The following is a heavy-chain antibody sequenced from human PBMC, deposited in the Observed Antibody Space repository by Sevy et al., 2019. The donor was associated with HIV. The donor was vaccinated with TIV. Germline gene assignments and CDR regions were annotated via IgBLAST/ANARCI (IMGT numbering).Heavy chain of an antibody. Sequence: GGSLRLSCAASGFTFSNYAMHWVRQSPGKGLEWVAVISYDGSYNNYADSVKGRFTISRDDSKNTLYLQMISLRPEDTAAYYCARGLYLGYSSSWYYFDSWGQGIRVTVSS. D-gene: IGHD6-13*01. J-gene: IGHJ4*02. CDR2: ISYDGSYN. CDR1: GFTFSNYA. CDR3: ARGLYLGYSSSWYYFDS. V-gene: IGHV3-30-3*01.